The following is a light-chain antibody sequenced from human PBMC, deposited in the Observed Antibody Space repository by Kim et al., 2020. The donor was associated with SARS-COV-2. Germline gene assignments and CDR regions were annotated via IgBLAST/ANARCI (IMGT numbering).Light chain of an antibody. Sequence: DIQITQSPSSLSASVGDRVTITCRASQGIRTYLAWFQQRPGKAPKSLIYAASILQSGVPPRFSASGSGTDFTLTISSLQPEDFATYFCHHYDSDPITFGQGTRLEIK. CDR3: HHYDSDPIT. J-gene: IGKJ5*01. CDR2: AAS. V-gene: IGKV1-16*01. CDR1: QGIRTY.